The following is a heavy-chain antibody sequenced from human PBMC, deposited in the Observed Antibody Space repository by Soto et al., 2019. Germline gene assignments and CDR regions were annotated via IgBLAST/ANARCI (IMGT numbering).Heavy chain of an antibody. CDR1: GFSLSTSGMC. V-gene: IGHV2-70*11. CDR2: IDWDDDK. D-gene: IGHD3-22*01. CDR3: ARSPLYYYDSSGYYMGFDP. Sequence: YGPTLVNPTQTLTLTCTFSGFSLSTSGMCVSWIRQPPGKAQEWLARIDWDDDKYYSTSLKTRLTISKDTSKNQVVLTMTNMDPVDTATYFCARSPLYYYDSSGYYMGFDPWGQGTLVTVSS. J-gene: IGHJ5*02.